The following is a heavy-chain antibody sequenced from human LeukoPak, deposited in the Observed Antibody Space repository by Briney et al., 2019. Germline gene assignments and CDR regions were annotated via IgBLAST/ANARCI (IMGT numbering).Heavy chain of an antibody. CDR3: ARDNSVRDEAWWFYP. V-gene: IGHV1-46*01. Sequence: GASVKVSCKASGYIFTNYGISWVRQAPGQGPEWMGLISPTGGSTAYAQKFQGRVTLTRDMSTSTDYLELSSLRSEDTAVYYCARDNSVRDEAWWFYPWGQGTLVTVSS. D-gene: IGHD5-24*01. CDR1: GYIFTNYG. CDR2: ISPTGGST. J-gene: IGHJ5*02.